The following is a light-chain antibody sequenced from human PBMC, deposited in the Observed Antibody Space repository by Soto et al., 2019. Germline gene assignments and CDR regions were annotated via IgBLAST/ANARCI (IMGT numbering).Light chain of an antibody. CDR1: QNIDNW. J-gene: IGKJ3*01. V-gene: IGKV3D-15*01. CDR2: GAS. Sequence: MTQSPSTLSASVGDRVTITCRASQNIDNWLAWYQQKPGRTPTLLIYGASTRATGIPDRFSATGSGTEFSLTISSVEPEDFAVYYCQQYGASPFTFGPGTRVEI. CDR3: QQYGASPFT.